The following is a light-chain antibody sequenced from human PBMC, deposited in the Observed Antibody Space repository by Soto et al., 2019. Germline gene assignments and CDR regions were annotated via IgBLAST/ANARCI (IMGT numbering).Light chain of an antibody. Sequence: DIQMTQSPSTLSASVGDRVTITCRASQSISSWLAWYQQKPGKSPKLLIYKASSLESGVPSRFSGSGSGTEFTLTISSPQPDYFATYYYQQYNSYSPSFGRGTKVEIK. CDR2: KAS. J-gene: IGKJ1*01. CDR3: QQYNSYSPS. V-gene: IGKV1-5*03. CDR1: QSISSW.